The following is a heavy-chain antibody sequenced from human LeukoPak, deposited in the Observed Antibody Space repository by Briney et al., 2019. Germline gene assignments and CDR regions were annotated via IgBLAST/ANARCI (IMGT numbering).Heavy chain of an antibody. Sequence: GGSLRLSCGASGITFSSYSMNWVRQAPGKGLEWVSYISSSGSTKYYADSVKGRFTISRDDARNSLYLQMNSLRAEDTAVYFCARGGLSIMGYWGQGTLVTVSS. J-gene: IGHJ4*02. CDR2: ISSSGSTK. D-gene: IGHD2/OR15-2a*01. CDR1: GITFSSYS. V-gene: IGHV3-48*01. CDR3: ARGGLSIMGY.